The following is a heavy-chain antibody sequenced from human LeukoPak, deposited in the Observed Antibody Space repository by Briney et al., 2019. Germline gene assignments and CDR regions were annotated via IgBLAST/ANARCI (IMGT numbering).Heavy chain of an antibody. D-gene: IGHD6-19*01. J-gene: IGHJ4*02. Sequence: SSETLSLTCTVSGGSISIDYWSWIRQPPGKGLKWIGYISYSGSTNYNPSLKSRVTILKDTSKNQFSLKVSSVTAADTAVYYCARHWSSSGWLIDYWGQGTLVTVSS. CDR1: GGSISIDY. V-gene: IGHV4-59*08. CDR3: ARHWSSSGWLIDY. CDR2: ISYSGST.